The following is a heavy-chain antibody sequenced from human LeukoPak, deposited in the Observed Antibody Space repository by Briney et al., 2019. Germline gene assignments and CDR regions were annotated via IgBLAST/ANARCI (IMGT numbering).Heavy chain of an antibody. Sequence: SETLSLTCTVSSGSISTYYCTWIRHPPGKGLERIGFSHYSGSTNYNPSLKTRVTISLDTSTNQFSLKLNSVTTADTAVYYCARAPRGESAAASGFYGMDVWGQGTTVTVSS. CDR2: SHYSGST. J-gene: IGHJ6*02. CDR1: SGSISTYY. D-gene: IGHD3-22*01. V-gene: IGHV4-59*01. CDR3: ARAPRGESAAASGFYGMDV.